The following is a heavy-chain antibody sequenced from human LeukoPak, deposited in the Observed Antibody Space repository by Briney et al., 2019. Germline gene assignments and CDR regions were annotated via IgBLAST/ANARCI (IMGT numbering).Heavy chain of an antibody. J-gene: IGHJ4*02. V-gene: IGHV1-69*05. CDR2: IIPIFGTA. CDR1: GGTFSSYA. D-gene: IGHD3-22*01. Sequence: SVKVSCKASGGTFSSYAISWVRQAPGQGLEWMGRIIPIFGTANYAQKFQGRVTITTDESTSTAYMELSSLRSEDTAVYYCASSKHYYDSSGYYYFDYWGQGTLVTVSS. CDR3: ASSKHYYDSSGYYYFDY.